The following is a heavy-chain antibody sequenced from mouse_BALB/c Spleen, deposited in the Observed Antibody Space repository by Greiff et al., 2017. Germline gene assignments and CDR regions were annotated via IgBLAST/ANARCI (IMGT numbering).Heavy chain of an antibody. D-gene: IGHD2-10*02. V-gene: IGHV5-4*02. CDR1: GFTFSDYY. CDR3: ARDRYGNMAWFAY. Sequence: DVMLVESGGGLVKPGGSLKLSCAASGFTFSDYYMYWVRQTPEKRLEWVATISDGGSYTYYPDSVKGRFTISRDNAKNNLYLQMSSLKSEDTAMYYCARDRYGNMAWFAYWGQGTLVTVSA. CDR2: ISDGGSYT. J-gene: IGHJ3*01.